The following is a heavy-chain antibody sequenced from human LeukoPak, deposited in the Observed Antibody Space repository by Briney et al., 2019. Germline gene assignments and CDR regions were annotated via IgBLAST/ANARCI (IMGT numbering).Heavy chain of an antibody. D-gene: IGHD3-22*01. V-gene: IGHV4-59*08. Sequence: SETLSLTCTVSGGSFSSYYWSWIRQPPGQGLEWIGYIYYSGSTNYNPSLKSRVTISVDTSKNQFSLKLSSVTTADTAVYYCARHRWLRWVNWFDPWGQGTLVTVSS. CDR2: IYYSGST. CDR3: ARHRWLRWVNWFDP. CDR1: GGSFSSYY. J-gene: IGHJ5*02.